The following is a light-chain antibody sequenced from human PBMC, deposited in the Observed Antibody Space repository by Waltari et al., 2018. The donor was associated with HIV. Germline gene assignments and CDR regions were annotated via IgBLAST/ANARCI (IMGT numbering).Light chain of an antibody. V-gene: IGLV3-1*01. CDR3: QAWDSSPYV. J-gene: IGLJ1*01. Sequence: SYELTQPPSVSVSPGQTASITCSGDKLGDKYACWYQQKPGQSPVLVIYQDSQRPSGIPGRFSGSNSGNTATLTISGTQAMDEADYYCQAWDSSPYVFGTGTKVTVL. CDR2: QDS. CDR1: KLGDKY.